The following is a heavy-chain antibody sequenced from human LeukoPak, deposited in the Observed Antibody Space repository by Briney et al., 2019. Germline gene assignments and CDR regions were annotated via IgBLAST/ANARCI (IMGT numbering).Heavy chain of an antibody. J-gene: IGHJ4*02. CDR3: TTVRYYYGSGSYP. CDR1: GFTFSSAW. D-gene: IGHD3-10*01. Sequence: PGGSLRLSCAASGFTFSSAWMSWVRQAPGKGLEWVGRIKSKTDGGTTDYAAPVKGRFTISRDDSKNTLYLQMNSLKTEDTAVYYCTTVRYYYGSGSYPWGQGTLVTVSS. V-gene: IGHV3-15*01. CDR2: IKSKTDGGTT.